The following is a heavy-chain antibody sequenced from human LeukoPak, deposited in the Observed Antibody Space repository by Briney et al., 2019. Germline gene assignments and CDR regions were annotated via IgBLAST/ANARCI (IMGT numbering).Heavy chain of an antibody. Sequence: GGSLRLSCAASGFTFSSYSMNWVRQAPGKGLEWVSSISSSSSYIYYADSVKGGFTISRDNSKNTLYLQMNSLRAEDTAVYYCAKSSTFYYYYSMDVWGKGTTATVSS. CDR2: ISSSSSYI. CDR3: AKSSTFYYYYSMDV. CDR1: GFTFSSYS. V-gene: IGHV3-21*04. J-gene: IGHJ6*03.